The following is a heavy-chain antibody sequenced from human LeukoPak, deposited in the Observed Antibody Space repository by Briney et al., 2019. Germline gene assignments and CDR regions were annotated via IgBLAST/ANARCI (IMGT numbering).Heavy chain of an antibody. J-gene: IGHJ1*01. D-gene: IGHD6-19*01. Sequence: SVKVSCKASGFTFTSSAVQWVRQARGQRLEWIGWIVVGSGNTNYAQKFQGRVTMTRDTSTSTVYMELSSLRSEDTAVYYCARDRWSGYSSGWGAEYFQHWGQGTLVTVSS. CDR1: GFTFTSSA. CDR3: ARDRWSGYSSGWGAEYFQH. CDR2: IVVGSGNT. V-gene: IGHV1-58*01.